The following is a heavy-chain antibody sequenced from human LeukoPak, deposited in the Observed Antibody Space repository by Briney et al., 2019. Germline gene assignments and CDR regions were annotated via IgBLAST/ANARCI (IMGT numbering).Heavy chain of an antibody. V-gene: IGHV3-23*01. J-gene: IGHJ6*02. Sequence: GGSLRLSCAASGFTFSSYAMSWARQAPGKGLEWVSGISGGGVTTYYADSVKGRFTISRDNSKNTLYLQMNSLRADDTAIYYCARNQQLGGHSYYYYGMDVWGQGTTVTVSS. CDR3: ARNQQLGGHSYYYYGMDV. CDR2: ISGGGVTT. D-gene: IGHD3-16*01. CDR1: GFTFSSYA.